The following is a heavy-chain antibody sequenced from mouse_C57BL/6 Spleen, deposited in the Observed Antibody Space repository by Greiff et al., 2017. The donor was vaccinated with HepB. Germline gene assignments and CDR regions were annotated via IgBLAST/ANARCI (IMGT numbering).Heavy chain of an antibody. V-gene: IGHV5-16*01. CDR3: ARDRDTTVVGHFDY. J-gene: IGHJ2*01. CDR1: GFTFSDYY. Sequence: DVKLVESEGGLVQPGSSMKLSCTASGFTFSDYYMAWVRQVPEKGLEWVANINYDGSSTYYLDSLKSRFIISRDNAKNILYLQMSSLKSEDTATYYCARDRDTTVVGHFDYWGQGTTLTVSS. CDR2: INYDGSST. D-gene: IGHD1-1*01.